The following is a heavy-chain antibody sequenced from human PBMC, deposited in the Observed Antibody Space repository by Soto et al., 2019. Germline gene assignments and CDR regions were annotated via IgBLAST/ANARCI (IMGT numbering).Heavy chain of an antibody. CDR3: ARDLVGAHPYGMDV. D-gene: IGHD1-26*01. J-gene: IGHJ6*02. V-gene: IGHV3-21*01. Sequence: EVQLVESGGGLVKPGGSLRLSCAASGFTFSSYSMNWVRQAPGKGLEWVSSISSSSSYIYYADSVKGRFTISRDNAKNSLYLEMNSLRAEDTVVYYCARDLVGAHPYGMDVWCQGTTVIVSS. CDR2: ISSSSSYI. CDR1: GFTFSSYS.